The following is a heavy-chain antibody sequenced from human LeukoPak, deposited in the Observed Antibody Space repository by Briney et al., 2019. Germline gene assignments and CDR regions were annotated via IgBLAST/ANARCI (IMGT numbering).Heavy chain of an antibody. Sequence: PGGSLRLSCAASGFTFSDYHMSWIRQAPGKGLEWVSYISGSSSYTDYADSVKGRLTISRDNAKNSLYLQMNSLRAEDTAVYYCAKQYCSGGRCHFDYWGQGTLVTVSS. V-gene: IGHV3-11*06. CDR1: GFTFSDYH. J-gene: IGHJ4*02. CDR3: AKQYCSGGRCHFDY. D-gene: IGHD2-15*01. CDR2: ISGSSSYT.